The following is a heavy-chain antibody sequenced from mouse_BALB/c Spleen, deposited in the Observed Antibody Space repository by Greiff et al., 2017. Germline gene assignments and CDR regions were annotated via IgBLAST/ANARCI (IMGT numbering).Heavy chain of an antibody. Sequence: VQRVESGAELAKPGASVKMSCKASGYTFTSYWMHWVKQRPGQGLEWIGYINPSTGYTEYNQKFKDKATLTADKSSSTAYMQLSSLTSEDSAVYYCAGGLRRRSFYAMDYWGQGTSVTVSS. V-gene: IGHV1-7*01. D-gene: IGHD2-4*01. CDR1: GYTFTSYW. CDR2: INPSTGYT. CDR3: AGGLRRRSFYAMDY. J-gene: IGHJ4*01.